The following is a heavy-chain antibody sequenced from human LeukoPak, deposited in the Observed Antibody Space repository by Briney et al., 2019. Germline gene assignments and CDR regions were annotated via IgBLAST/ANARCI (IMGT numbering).Heavy chain of an antibody. Sequence: KSSETLSRTGTVYAGSISNYYWGWIGPPPGKGRVGIGDIYYSGRTNSNPSLKSRVTISVDTSKNQVSLKLSSVSVEDTAVYFCARGPPGSDNDWYFDLWGRGTLVTVSS. CDR1: AGSISNYY. CDR3: ARGPPGSDNDWYFDL. D-gene: IGHD6-19*01. J-gene: IGHJ2*01. CDR2: IYYSGRT. V-gene: IGHV4-59*01.